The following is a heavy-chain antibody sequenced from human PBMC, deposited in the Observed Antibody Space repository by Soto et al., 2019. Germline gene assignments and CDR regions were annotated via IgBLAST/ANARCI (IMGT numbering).Heavy chain of an antibody. CDR1: GGSISSSSYY. D-gene: IGHD2-2*01. V-gene: IGHV4-39*01. Sequence: PSETLSLTCTVSGGSISSSSYYWGWIRQPPGKWLEWIGSIYYSGSTYYNPSLKSRVTISVDTSKDQFSLKLSSVTAADTAVYYCASNPKAESRPYTWGQGTLVTVSS. CDR3: ASNPKAESRPYT. J-gene: IGHJ5*02. CDR2: IYYSGST.